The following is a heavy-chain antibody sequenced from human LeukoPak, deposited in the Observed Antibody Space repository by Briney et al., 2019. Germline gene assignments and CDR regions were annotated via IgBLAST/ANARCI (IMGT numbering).Heavy chain of an antibody. J-gene: IGHJ4*02. Sequence: ASVKVSCKASGYTFTGYYMHWVRQAPGQGLEWLGIINPSGGDTKYAQKFQGGVTLTRDKSTSTVYMELSSLTSDDTAVYYCARTYCAEDCSTRYSDYWGQGTLVTVSS. V-gene: IGHV1-46*01. CDR3: ARTYCAEDCSTRYSDY. CDR2: INPSGGDT. D-gene: IGHD2-21*02. CDR1: GYTFTGYY.